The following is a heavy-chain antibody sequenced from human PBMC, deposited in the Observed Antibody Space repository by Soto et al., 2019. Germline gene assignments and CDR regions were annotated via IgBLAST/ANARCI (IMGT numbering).Heavy chain of an antibody. CDR2: IYYSGST. CDR1: GGSISSSSYY. Sequence: SETLSLTCTVSGGSISSSSYYWGWIRQPPGKGLEWIGSIYYSGSTYYNPSLKSRVTISVDTSKNQFSLKLSSVTAADTAVYYCAAAAAYSSGWYDYWGQGTLVTVSS. J-gene: IGHJ4*02. CDR3: AAAAAYSSGWYDY. V-gene: IGHV4-39*01. D-gene: IGHD6-19*01.